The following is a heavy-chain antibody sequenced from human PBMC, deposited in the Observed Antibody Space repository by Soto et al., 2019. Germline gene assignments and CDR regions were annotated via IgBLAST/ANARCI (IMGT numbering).Heavy chain of an antibody. Sequence: SVKVSCKASGGTFSSYAISWVRQAPGQGLEWMGGIIPIFGTANYAQKFQGRVTITADESTSTAYMELSSLRSEDTAVYYCASTYYDILTGYYRAPYYYYYYGMDVWGQGTTVTVSS. CDR3: ASTYYDILTGYYRAPYYYYYYGMDV. CDR1: GGTFSSYA. V-gene: IGHV1-69*13. J-gene: IGHJ6*02. CDR2: IIPIFGTA. D-gene: IGHD3-9*01.